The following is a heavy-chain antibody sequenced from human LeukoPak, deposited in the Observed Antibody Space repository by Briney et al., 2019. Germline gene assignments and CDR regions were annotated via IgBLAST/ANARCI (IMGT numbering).Heavy chain of an antibody. CDR2: IYSGGST. CDR1: GFTVSSNY. D-gene: IGHD5-18*01. Sequence: PGGSLRLSCAASGFTVSSNYMSWVRQAPGQGLEWVSIIYSGGSTFYADSVKGRFTISRDNSKNTLYLQMNSLRAEDTAVYYCARESGVDTAMVYDYWGQGTLVTVSS. V-gene: IGHV3-53*01. J-gene: IGHJ4*02. CDR3: ARESGVDTAMVYDY.